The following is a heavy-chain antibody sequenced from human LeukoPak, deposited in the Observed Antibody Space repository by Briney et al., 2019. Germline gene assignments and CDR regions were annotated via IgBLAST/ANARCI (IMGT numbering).Heavy chain of an antibody. J-gene: IGHJ4*02. V-gene: IGHV3-43*01. Sequence: GGSLRLSCAASGFTVSTNYMHWVRQAPGKGLQWISSINWVGDTSSYADSVKGRFTVSRDNTKGSLYLQMHSLRSKDTALYYCAKDRQYGDYGGGDFFDSWGQGTLVTVSS. CDR2: INWVGDTS. D-gene: IGHD4-17*01. CDR3: AKDRQYGDYGGGDFFDS. CDR1: GFTVSTNY.